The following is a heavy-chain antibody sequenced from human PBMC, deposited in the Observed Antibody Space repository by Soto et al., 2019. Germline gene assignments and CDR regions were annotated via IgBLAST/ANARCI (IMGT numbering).Heavy chain of an antibody. D-gene: IGHD3-10*01. V-gene: IGHV4-34*01. CDR2: INHSGST. J-gene: IGHJ4*02. CDR3: ARGYGSGVFDY. CDR1: GGSFSGYY. Sequence: SETLSLTCAVYGGSFSGYYWNWIRQPPGKGLEWIGEINHSGSTNYNPSLKSRVTISVDTSKNQFSLKLSSVTAADTAVYYCARGYGSGVFDYWGQGTLVTVSS.